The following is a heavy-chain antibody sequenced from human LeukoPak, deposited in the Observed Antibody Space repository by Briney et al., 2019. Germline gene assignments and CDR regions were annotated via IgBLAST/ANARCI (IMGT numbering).Heavy chain of an antibody. D-gene: IGHD3-22*01. CDR3: ARDLFGYYDSSGYYYAAFDI. J-gene: IGHJ3*02. CDR2: INSDGSST. Sequence: GGSLRLSCAASGFTFSSYWMHWVRQAPGKGLVWVSRINSDGSSTSYADSVKGRFTISRDNAKNTLYLQMNSLRAEDTAVYYCARDLFGYYDSSGYYYAAFDIWGQGTMVTVSS. V-gene: IGHV3-74*01. CDR1: GFTFSSYW.